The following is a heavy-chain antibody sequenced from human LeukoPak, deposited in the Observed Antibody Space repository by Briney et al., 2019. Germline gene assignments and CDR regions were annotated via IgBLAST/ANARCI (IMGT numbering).Heavy chain of an antibody. Sequence: GASLRLSCAASGFTFNNYAMNWVRQAPGKGLEWVSVITSSGSTYYADSVKGRFTIFRDNSKNTLYLQMNSLRAEDTAIYYCAKDLYGDYDFDCWGRGTLVTVSS. CDR1: GFTFNNYA. V-gene: IGHV3-23*01. D-gene: IGHD4-17*01. CDR3: AKDLYGDYDFDC. CDR2: ITSSGST. J-gene: IGHJ4*02.